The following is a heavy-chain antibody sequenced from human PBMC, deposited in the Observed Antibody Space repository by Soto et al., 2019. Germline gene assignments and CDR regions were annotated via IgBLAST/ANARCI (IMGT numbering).Heavy chain of an antibody. V-gene: IGHV1-8*01. J-gene: IGHJ2*01. CDR2: MHANSDNT. CDR1: GYTFTKHD. D-gene: IGHD2-21*01. CDR3: ARLAPCSTGDCYICDCDFDL. Sequence: ASLKLSCKASGYTFTKHDINWVRQATWRGPEWIGWMHANSDNTGYAQRFQGRVTMTRNASITTAYLELRALTSEDTAVYYCARLAPCSTGDCYICDCDFDLCGGGPLVTGCS.